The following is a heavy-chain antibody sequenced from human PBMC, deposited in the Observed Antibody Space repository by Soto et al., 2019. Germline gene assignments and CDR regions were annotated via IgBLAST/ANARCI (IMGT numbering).Heavy chain of an antibody. CDR2: ISGSGSPT. D-gene: IGHD2-2*01. CDR1: GFTFSSYA. CDR3: ARALWGPAGHINWFDP. V-gene: IGHV3-23*01. J-gene: IGHJ5*02. Sequence: GGSLRLSCAASGFTFSSYAMTWVRQAPGRGLEWVSAISGSGSPTYYADSVKGRFTISRDNSKNTLYLQMNSLRADDTAVYYCARALWGPAGHINWFDPWGQGTLVTVSS.